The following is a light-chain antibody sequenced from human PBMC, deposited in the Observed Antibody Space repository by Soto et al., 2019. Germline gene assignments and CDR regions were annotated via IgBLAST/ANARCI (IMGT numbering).Light chain of an antibody. V-gene: IGLV2-23*01. CDR1: SSDVGSYNL. J-gene: IGLJ1*01. Sequence: SALTQPASVSGSPGQSIPISCTGTSSDVGSYNLVSWYQHHPGKAPKFMIYEGTKRPSGVSSRFSGSKSGNTASLTISGLQAEDEAYYYCCSYAGGSTYVFGTGTKVTVL. CDR3: CSYAGGSTYV. CDR2: EGT.